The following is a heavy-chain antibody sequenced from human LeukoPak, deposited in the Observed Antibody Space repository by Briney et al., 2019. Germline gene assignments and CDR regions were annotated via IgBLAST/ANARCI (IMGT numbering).Heavy chain of an antibody. V-gene: IGHV5-51*01. CDR1: GYSFTRYW. Sequence: RGESLKISCKGSGYSFTRYWIGWVRQMPGKGLEWMGIIYPGDSDTRYSPSFQGQVTISADTSISTAYLQWSSLKASDTAMYYRATRGIVGATYGAFDIWGQGTMVTVSS. CDR3: ATRGIVGATYGAFDI. D-gene: IGHD1-26*01. CDR2: IYPGDSDT. J-gene: IGHJ3*02.